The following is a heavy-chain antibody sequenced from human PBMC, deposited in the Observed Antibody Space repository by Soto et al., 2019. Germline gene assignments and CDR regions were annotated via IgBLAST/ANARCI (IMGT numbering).Heavy chain of an antibody. D-gene: IGHD2-21*02. CDR1: GFIFSNFG. CDR3: TRDPEGDLDFDY. CDR2: INAPATST. V-gene: IGHV3-48*03. J-gene: IGHJ4*02. Sequence: EVQLVESGGRLVQPGGSLRLSCAAPGFIFSNFGLTWVRQAPGKGLEWVSHINAPATSTLYANSVRGRFAISRDNARNSVYLQMSSLTGEDTAVYYCTRDPEGDLDFDYWGQGTLVTVSS.